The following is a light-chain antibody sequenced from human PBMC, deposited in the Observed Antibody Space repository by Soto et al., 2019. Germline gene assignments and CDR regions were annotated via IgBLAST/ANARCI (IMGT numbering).Light chain of an antibody. CDR3: AAWDDSLHAVV. V-gene: IGLV1-44*01. CDR2: TDD. J-gene: IGLJ2*01. Sequence: QSMLTQPPSASGTPGQRVTISCSGSTSNIGSYTVTWYHQLPGAAPKLLIYTDDQRPSGVPDRFSGSRSGTSASLAISGLQSEDEADYYCAAWDDSLHAVVFGGGTKVTVL. CDR1: TSNIGSYT.